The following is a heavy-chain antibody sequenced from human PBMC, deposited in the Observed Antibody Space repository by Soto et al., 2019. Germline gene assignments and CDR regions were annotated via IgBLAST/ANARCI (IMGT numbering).Heavy chain of an antibody. V-gene: IGHV4-30-4*01. CDR3: ARGAYYGSGSFPAFDY. J-gene: IGHJ4*02. D-gene: IGHD3-10*01. CDR2: IYYSGST. CDR1: GGSINSGDYY. Sequence: QEQLQESGPGLVKPSQTLSLTCTVSGGSINSGDYYWSWIRPPPGKGLEWIGYIYYSGSTNYNPSLKSRLTIAVDTSKNQFSLKLSSVTAADSAVYYCARGAYYGSGSFPAFDYWGQGTLVTVSS.